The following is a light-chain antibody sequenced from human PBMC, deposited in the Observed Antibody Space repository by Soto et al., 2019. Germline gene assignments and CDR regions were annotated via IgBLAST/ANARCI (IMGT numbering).Light chain of an antibody. CDR2: WAS. CDR3: QQYSSTPRT. CDR1: QSVLYSSNNKNY. J-gene: IGKJ1*01. V-gene: IGKV4-1*01. Sequence: DIVMTQSPDSLAVSLGERATINCKSSQSVLYSSNNKNYLAWYQQKPGQPPKLLFYWASTRESGVPDRFSGSGSGTDFTLTISSLQAEDVAVYYCQQYSSTPRTFGKGTTVAIK.